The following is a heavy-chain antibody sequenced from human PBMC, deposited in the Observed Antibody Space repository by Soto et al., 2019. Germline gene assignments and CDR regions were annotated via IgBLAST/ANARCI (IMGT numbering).Heavy chain of an antibody. CDR3: ARHSAWFNSGQDY. Sequence: SETLSLTCIVSRGFISISGFSWDWIRQPPGKGLDWIGSIYYSGSTYYNPSLKSRVTISVDTSKNQLSLKLTSVTAADTAVYYCARHSAWFNSGQDYWGQGTLVT. J-gene: IGHJ4*02. D-gene: IGHD6-19*01. CDR2: IYYSGST. V-gene: IGHV4-39*01. CDR1: RGFISISGFS.